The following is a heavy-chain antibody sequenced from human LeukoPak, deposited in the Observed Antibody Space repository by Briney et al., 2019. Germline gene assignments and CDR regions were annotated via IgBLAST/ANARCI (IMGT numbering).Heavy chain of an antibody. J-gene: IGHJ5*02. Sequence: KPSETLSLTCAVYGGSFSGYYWSWIRQPPGKGLEWIGEINHSGSTNYNPSLKSRVTISVDTSKNQFSLKLSSVTAADTAVYYCARQWELRGWFDPWGQGTLVTVSS. D-gene: IGHD1-26*01. CDR1: GGSFSGYY. V-gene: IGHV4-34*01. CDR3: ARQWELRGWFDP. CDR2: INHSGST.